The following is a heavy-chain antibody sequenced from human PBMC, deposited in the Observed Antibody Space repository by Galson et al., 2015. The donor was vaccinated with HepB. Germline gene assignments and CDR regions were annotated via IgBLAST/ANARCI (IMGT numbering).Heavy chain of an antibody. V-gene: IGHV3-30-3*01. J-gene: IGHJ6*02. D-gene: IGHD3-22*01. Sequence: SLRLSCAASGFTFSSYAMHWVRQAPGKGLEWVAVISYDGSNKYYADSVKGRFTISRDNSKNTLYLQMNSLRAEDTAVYYCARAGGYIDYYYYYGMDVWGQGTMVTVSS. CDR3: ARAGGYIDYYYYYGMDV. CDR2: ISYDGSNK. CDR1: GFTFSSYA.